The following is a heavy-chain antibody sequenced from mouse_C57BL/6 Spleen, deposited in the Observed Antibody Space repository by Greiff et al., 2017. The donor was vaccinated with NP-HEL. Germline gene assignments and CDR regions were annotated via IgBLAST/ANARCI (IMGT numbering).Heavy chain of an antibody. Sequence: VQLQQSGPELVKPGASVKISCKASGYAFSSSWMNWVKQRPGKGLEWIGRIYPGDGDTNYNGKFKGTATLTADKSSSTAYMQLSSLTSDDSAVYYCARYTYDYPYYFDYWGQGTTLTVSS. CDR1: GYAFSSSW. CDR2: IYPGDGDT. D-gene: IGHD2-4*01. V-gene: IGHV1-82*01. CDR3: ARYTYDYPYYFDY. J-gene: IGHJ2*01.